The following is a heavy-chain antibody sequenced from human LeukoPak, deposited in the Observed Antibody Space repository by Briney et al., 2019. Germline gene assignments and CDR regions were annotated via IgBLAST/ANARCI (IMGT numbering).Heavy chain of an antibody. D-gene: IGHD3-16*01. J-gene: IGHJ3*02. CDR1: GFTFSSYA. CDR2: ISYDGSNK. CDR3: ARDLGGAYGSDAFDI. V-gene: IGHV3-30-3*01. Sequence: GGSLRLSCAASGFTFSSYAMHWVRQAPGKGLEWVAVISYDGSNKYYADSVKGRFTISRDNSKNTLYLQMNSLRAEDTAVYYCARDLGGAYGSDAFDIWGQGTMVTVSS.